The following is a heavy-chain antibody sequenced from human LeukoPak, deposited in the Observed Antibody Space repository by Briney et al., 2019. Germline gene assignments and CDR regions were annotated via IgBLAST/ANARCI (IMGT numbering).Heavy chain of an antibody. V-gene: IGHV3-30*18. CDR1: GFTFSSYG. Sequence: PGGSLRLSCAASGFTFSSYGMHWVRQAPGKGLEGVAVISYDGSNKYYADSVKGRFTISRDNSKKTLYMQMNSLRAEDTAVYYCAKDRQGGGFDYWGQGTLVTVSS. CDR3: AKDRQGGGFDY. J-gene: IGHJ4*02. CDR2: ISYDGSNK. D-gene: IGHD3-16*01.